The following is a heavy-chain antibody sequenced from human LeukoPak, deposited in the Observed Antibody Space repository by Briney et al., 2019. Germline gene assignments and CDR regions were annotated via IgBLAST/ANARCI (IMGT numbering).Heavy chain of an antibody. CDR1: GGSISSYY. D-gene: IGHD6-13*01. Sequence: SETLSLTCTVSGGSISSYYWSWIRQPAGKGLEWIGRIYTSGSTNYNPSLKSRVTMSVDTSKNQFSLKLSSVTAADTAVYYCARDGRYSSGYSSSWRFDYWGQGTLVTVSS. CDR3: ARDGRYSSGYSSSWRFDY. J-gene: IGHJ4*02. CDR2: IYTSGST. V-gene: IGHV4-4*07.